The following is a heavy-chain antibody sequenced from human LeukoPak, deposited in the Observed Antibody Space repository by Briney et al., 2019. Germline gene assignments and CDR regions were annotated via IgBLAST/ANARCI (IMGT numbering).Heavy chain of an antibody. CDR1: GFTFSSYA. CDR3: AKDRGDGDYYFDY. V-gene: IGHV3-23*01. Sequence: PGGSLRLSCAASGFTFSSYAMSWVRQASGKGLEWVSAISGSGGSTYYADSVKGRFTISRDNSKNTLYLQMNSLRAEDTAVYYCAKDRGDGDYYFDYWGQGTLVTVSS. J-gene: IGHJ4*02. D-gene: IGHD4-17*01. CDR2: ISGSGGST.